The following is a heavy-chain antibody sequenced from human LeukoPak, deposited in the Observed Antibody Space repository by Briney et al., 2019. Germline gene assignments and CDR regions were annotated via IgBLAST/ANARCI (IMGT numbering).Heavy chain of an antibody. D-gene: IGHD3-9*01. CDR2: ISSNGGST. Sequence: WGPLRLSCAASGFTFSSYAMHWVRQAPGKGLEYVSAISSNGGSTYYANPVKGRFTISRDNSKNTLYLQMGSLRAEDMAVYYCARERTYYDILTGYSDAFDIWGQGTMVTVSS. CDR3: ARERTYYDILTGYSDAFDI. V-gene: IGHV3-64*01. CDR1: GFTFSSYA. J-gene: IGHJ3*02.